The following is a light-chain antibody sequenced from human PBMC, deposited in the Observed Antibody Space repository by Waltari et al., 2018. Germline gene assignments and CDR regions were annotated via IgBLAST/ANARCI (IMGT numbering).Light chain of an antibody. V-gene: IGKV1-39*01. Sequence: DIQMTQAPSSLSASVGDRVTITCRASQSISSYLTLYQQKPGKAPKLLIYAAFSLQSGVPSRFSGSGSGTDFTLTISSLQPEDFAAYYCLQSYTTPLTFGGGTKVEIK. CDR2: AAF. CDR1: QSISSY. CDR3: LQSYTTPLT. J-gene: IGKJ4*01.